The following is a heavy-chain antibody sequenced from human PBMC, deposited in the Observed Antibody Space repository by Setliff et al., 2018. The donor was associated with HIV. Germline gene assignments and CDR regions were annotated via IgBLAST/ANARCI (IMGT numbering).Heavy chain of an antibody. CDR2: FYYSGST. CDR1: GGSISSGSYY. D-gene: IGHD3-10*01. J-gene: IGHJ4*02. CDR3: ARLSGGMVPNY. Sequence: SETLSLTCTVSGGSISSGSYYWSWMRQPAGKGLEWIGSFYYSGSTSYNPSLKSRVTISVDTSKNQFSLKLSSVTAADAAVYYCARLSGGMVPNYWGQGTLVTVSS. V-gene: IGHV4-39*01.